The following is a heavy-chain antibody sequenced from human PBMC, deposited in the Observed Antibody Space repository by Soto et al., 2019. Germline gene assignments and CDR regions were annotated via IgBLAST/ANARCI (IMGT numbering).Heavy chain of an antibody. CDR2: IIQDGSER. Sequence: EVQLVESGGGLVQPGGSLRLSCAASGFTFRSYWMTWVRQAPGKGLEWVANIIQDGSERYYVDSVKGRFTISRDNANNLVFLQLNRLRAAYTAVYYCYSGLGVPIIYYYYMDVWGKGTPVTVSS. J-gene: IGHJ6*03. V-gene: IGHV3-7*01. CDR1: GFTFRSYW. D-gene: IGHD2-15*01. CDR3: YSGLGVPIIYYYYMDV.